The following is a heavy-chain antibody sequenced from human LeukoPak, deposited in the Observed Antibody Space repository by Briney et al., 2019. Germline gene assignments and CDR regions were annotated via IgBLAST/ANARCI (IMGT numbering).Heavy chain of an antibody. CDR3: ARGGGLLRY. J-gene: IGHJ4*02. CDR1: GGPFSGYY. Sequence: SETLSLTCAVYGGPFSGYYWSWTRQPPGKGLEWIGEINHSGSTNYNPSLKSRVTISVDTSKNQFSLKLSSVTAADTAVYYCARGGGLLRYWGQGTLVAVSS. CDR2: INHSGST. V-gene: IGHV4-34*01. D-gene: IGHD2-21*01.